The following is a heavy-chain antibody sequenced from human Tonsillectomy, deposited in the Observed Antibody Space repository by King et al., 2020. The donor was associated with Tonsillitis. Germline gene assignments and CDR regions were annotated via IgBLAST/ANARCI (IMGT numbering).Heavy chain of an antibody. CDR1: GFTFTTYS. CDR2: ISSSGSAM. V-gene: IGHV3-48*01. Sequence: VQLVESGGGLVQPGGSLGLSCAGSGFTFTTYSMNWVRQAPGKGLEWVSYISSSGSAMYYGDSVRGRFTISRDNAKSSVYLQMNSLRVEDMAVYYCARDRSVSSTGYGMDVWGHGTTVTVSS. J-gene: IGHJ6*02. CDR3: ARDRSVSSTGYGMDV. D-gene: IGHD5/OR15-5a*01.